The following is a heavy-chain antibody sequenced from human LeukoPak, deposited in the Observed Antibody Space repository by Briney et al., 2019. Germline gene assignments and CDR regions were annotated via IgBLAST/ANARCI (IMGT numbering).Heavy chain of an antibody. D-gene: IGHD3-16*01. V-gene: IGHV3-7*01. CDR1: GFTFSGYA. CDR3: AYTNHLTY. J-gene: IGHJ4*02. CDR2: IKHNGSTD. Sequence: GGTLTLSCAASGFTFSGYAMHWVRQAPGQGLEWMANIKHNGSTDYYPDSVKGRFTISRDNAKNSLSLQMNCVRAGDTAIYCCAYTNHLTYWGRGTLVTVSS.